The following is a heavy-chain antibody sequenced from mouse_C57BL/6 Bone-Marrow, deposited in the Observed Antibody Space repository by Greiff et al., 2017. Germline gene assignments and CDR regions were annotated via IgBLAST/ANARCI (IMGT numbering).Heavy chain of an antibody. CDR1: GYTFTSYW. CDR3: ARWNLLYGAMDY. D-gene: IGHD1-1*01. Sequence: QVQLQQPGAELVRPGSSVKLSCKASGYTFTSYWMHWVKQRPIQGLEWIGNIDPSDSETHYNQKFKDKATLTADTSSNTAYLQLSSLTSDDTAIYYCARWNLLYGAMDYWGQGTSVTVSS. J-gene: IGHJ4*01. CDR2: IDPSDSET. V-gene: IGHV1-52*01.